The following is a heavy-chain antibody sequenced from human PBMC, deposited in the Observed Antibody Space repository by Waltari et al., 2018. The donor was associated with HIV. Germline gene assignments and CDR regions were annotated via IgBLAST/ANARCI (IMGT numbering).Heavy chain of an antibody. V-gene: IGHV1-2*02. D-gene: IGHD2-15*01. CDR2: SNPKTGAT. Sequence: QVQLVQSGAEVKKPGASVRVSCTALGYTFTAFYIPWVRQSPGQGLEWMEWSNPKTGATSYARKFQGRVTMTRDTSTSTVYTKMNRLTSDDTAKYYCTRDLVARLRAFAYSFHGMDVWGQGTTVTVSS. CDR3: TRDLVARLRAFAYSFHGMDV. CDR1: GYTFTAFY. J-gene: IGHJ6*02.